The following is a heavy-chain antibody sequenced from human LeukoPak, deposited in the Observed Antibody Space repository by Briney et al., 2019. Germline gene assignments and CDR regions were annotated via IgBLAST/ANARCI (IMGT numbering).Heavy chain of an antibody. CDR2: IYYSGST. Sequence: SETLSLTCTASGGSISSSSYYWGWIRQPPGKGLEWIGSIYYSGSTYYNPSLKSRVTISVDTSKNQFSLKLSSVTAADTAVYYCATRPPRGYYFDYWGQGTLVTVSS. CDR1: GGSISSSSYY. J-gene: IGHJ4*02. CDR3: ATRPPRGYYFDY. D-gene: IGHD3-10*01. V-gene: IGHV4-39*01.